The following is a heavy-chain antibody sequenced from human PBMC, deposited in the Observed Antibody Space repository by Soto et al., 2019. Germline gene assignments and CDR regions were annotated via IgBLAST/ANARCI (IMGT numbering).Heavy chain of an antibody. CDR2: ISAYNGNT. J-gene: IGHJ6*02. CDR3: ARHPGGWELLPNYYYGMDV. CDR1: GYTFTSYG. V-gene: IGHV1-18*01. Sequence: ASVKVSCKASGYTFTSYGISWVRQAPGQGLEWMGWISAYNGNTNYAQKLQGRVTMTTDTSTSTAYMELRSLRSDDTAVYYCARHPGGWELLPNYYYGMDVWGQGTTVTVSS. D-gene: IGHD1-26*01.